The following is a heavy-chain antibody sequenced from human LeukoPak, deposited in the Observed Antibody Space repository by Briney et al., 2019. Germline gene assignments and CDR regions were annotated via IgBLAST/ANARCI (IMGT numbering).Heavy chain of an antibody. CDR1: GFTFSSYS. D-gene: IGHD2-2*02. J-gene: IGHJ3*02. CDR2: ISSSSSTI. V-gene: IGHV3-48*01. Sequence: PGGSLRLSCAASGFTFSSYSMNWVRQAPGKGLEWVSYISSSSSTIYYADSVKGRFTISRDNAKNSLYLQMNSLRAEDTAVYYCAVVVPAAIGYAFDIWGQGTMVTVSS. CDR3: AVVVPAAIGYAFDI.